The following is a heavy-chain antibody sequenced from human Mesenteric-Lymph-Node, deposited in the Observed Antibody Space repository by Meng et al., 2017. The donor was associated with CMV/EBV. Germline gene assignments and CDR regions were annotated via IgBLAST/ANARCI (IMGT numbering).Heavy chain of an antibody. V-gene: IGHV3-53*01. Sequence: GESLKISCAASGFTFSSYSMNWVRQAPGKGLEWVSSIYSGGNSNYADSVKGRFTISRDNSKNTLYLQMNSLRVEDTAVYYCASSTDYGYYYYAMDVWGQGTTVTVSS. J-gene: IGHJ6*02. CDR1: GFTFSSYS. D-gene: IGHD4-17*01. CDR3: ASSTDYGYYYYAMDV. CDR2: IYSGGNS.